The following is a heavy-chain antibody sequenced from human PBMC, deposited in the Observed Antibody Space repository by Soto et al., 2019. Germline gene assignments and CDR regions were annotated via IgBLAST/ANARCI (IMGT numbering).Heavy chain of an antibody. J-gene: IGHJ4*02. V-gene: IGHV5-51*01. CDR3: ARLHNGGYDISYFDY. Sequence: PGESLKISCKGSGYSFTSYWIGWVRQMPGKGLEWMGIIYPGDSDTRYSPSFQGQVTISADKSISTAYLQWSSLKASDTAMYYCARLHNGGYDISYFDYWGQGTLVTVSS. D-gene: IGHD5-12*01. CDR2: IYPGDSDT. CDR1: GYSFTSYW.